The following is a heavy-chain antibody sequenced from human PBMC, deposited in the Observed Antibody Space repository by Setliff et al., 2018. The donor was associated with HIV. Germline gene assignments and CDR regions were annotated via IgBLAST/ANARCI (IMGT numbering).Heavy chain of an antibody. V-gene: IGHV3-53*01. CDR1: GFSVSNNF. Sequence: GESLKISCAASGFSVSNNFMSWVRQAPGKGLEWVSLIYSGGSTYYADSVKGRFTISRDNSKNTLYLQMNSLRAEDTAVYYCSKNVWGAGGHYFDYWGQGTLVTVSS. D-gene: IGHD3-16*01. CDR3: SKNVWGAGGHYFDY. CDR2: IYSGGST. J-gene: IGHJ4*02.